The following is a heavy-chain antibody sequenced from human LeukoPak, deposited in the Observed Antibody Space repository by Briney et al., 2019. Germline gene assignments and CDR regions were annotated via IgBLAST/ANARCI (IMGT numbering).Heavy chain of an antibody. D-gene: IGHD5-18*01. J-gene: IGHJ4*02. Sequence: ASVKVSCKASGYTFTSYYMHRVRQAPGQGLEWMGIINPSGGSTSYAQKFQGRVTMTRDMSTSTVYMELSSLRSEDTAVYYCARTAGDTAMPQYYFDYWGQGTLVTVSS. V-gene: IGHV1-46*01. CDR3: ARTAGDTAMPQYYFDY. CDR1: GYTFTSYY. CDR2: INPSGGST.